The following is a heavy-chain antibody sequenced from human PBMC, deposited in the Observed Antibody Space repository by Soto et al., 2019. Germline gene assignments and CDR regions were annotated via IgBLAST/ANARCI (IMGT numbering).Heavy chain of an antibody. V-gene: IGHV3-23*01. Sequence: GSLRLSCAASGFTFSSYAMSWVRQAPGKGLEWVSAISGSGGSTYYADSVKGRFTISRDNSKNTLYLQMNSLRAEDTAVYYCAKDRCSGGSCYLSYFDYWGQGTLVTVSS. CDR3: AKDRCSGGSCYLSYFDY. CDR2: ISGSGGST. J-gene: IGHJ4*02. CDR1: GFTFSSYA. D-gene: IGHD2-15*01.